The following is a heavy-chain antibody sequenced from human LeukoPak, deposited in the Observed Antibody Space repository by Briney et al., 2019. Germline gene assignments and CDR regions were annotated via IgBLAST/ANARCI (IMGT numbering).Heavy chain of an antibody. V-gene: IGHV3-11*06. CDR1: GFTVSSNY. CDR2: ISSGSDYT. Sequence: GGSLRLSCAASGFTVSSNYMSWVRQAPGKGLEWVSYISSGSDYTNYADAVKGRFTISRDNAKNSLSLQMSSLRAEDTALYFCARSAGRLSPIDDWGQGTLVTVSS. J-gene: IGHJ4*02. D-gene: IGHD5/OR15-5a*01. CDR3: ARSAGRLSPIDD.